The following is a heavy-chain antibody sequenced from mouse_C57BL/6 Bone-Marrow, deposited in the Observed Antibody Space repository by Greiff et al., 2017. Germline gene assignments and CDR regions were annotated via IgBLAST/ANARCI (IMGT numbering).Heavy chain of an antibody. CDR3: ARWGGLYYFDY. CDR2: IHPNSGST. D-gene: IGHD3-3*01. J-gene: IGHJ2*01. Sequence: QVQLQQPGAELVKPGASVKLSCKASGYTFTSYWMHWVKQRPGQGLEWIGMIHPNSGSTNYNEKFKSKATLTVDKSSSTAYMQLSSLTSEDAAVYYYARWGGLYYFDYWGQGTTLTVAS. V-gene: IGHV1-64*01. CDR1: GYTFTSYW.